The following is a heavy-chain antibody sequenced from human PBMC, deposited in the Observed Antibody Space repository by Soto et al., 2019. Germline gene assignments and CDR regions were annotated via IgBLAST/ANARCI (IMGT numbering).Heavy chain of an antibody. CDR2: IFTSGIT. V-gene: IGHV4-4*07. CDR1: GGSLTSYH. Sequence: SETLSLTCTVSGGSLTSYHWSWIRQPAGKGLEWMGRIFTSGITNYNPSLKSRVTMSIVTSKNEFSLRLSSVTAADTAVYYCARDSGPWDYSMDVWGQGTTVTVSS. CDR3: ARDSGPWDYSMDV. D-gene: IGHD1-26*01. J-gene: IGHJ6*02.